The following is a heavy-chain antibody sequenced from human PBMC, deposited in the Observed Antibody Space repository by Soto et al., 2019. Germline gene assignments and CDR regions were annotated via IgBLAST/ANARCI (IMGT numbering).Heavy chain of an antibody. CDR3: ARARYSSSWCFDY. Sequence: SETLSLSCTVSGGSISSGGYYWSWIRRHPGKGLEWIGYIYYSGSTYYNPSLKSRVTISVDTSKNQFSLKLSSVTAADTAVYYCARARYSSSWCFDYWGQGTLVTVSS. J-gene: IGHJ4*02. D-gene: IGHD6-6*01. CDR2: IYYSGST. V-gene: IGHV4-31*03. CDR1: GGSISSGGYY.